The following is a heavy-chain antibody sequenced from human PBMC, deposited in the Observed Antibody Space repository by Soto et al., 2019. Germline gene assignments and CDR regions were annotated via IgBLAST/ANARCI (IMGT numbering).Heavy chain of an antibody. J-gene: IGHJ6*02. D-gene: IGHD4-17*01. CDR3: VRRSTVSYYAVDV. CDR2: TSYDGSIN. CDR1: GFSFGSYE. V-gene: IGHV3-30*04. Sequence: VGSLRLSCAGSGFSFGSYEMHWFRQAPVNGLEWVTFTSYDGSINYYADSVKGRFTMSRDNSKNLLYLQMNSLRTEDTAVYYCVRRSTVSYYAVDVWGQGTTVTVSS.